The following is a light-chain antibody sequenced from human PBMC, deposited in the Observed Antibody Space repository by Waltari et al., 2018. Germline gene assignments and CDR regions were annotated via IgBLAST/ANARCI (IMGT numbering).Light chain of an antibody. CDR3: QQYNSYSHF. CDR1: QSISSW. V-gene: IGKV1-5*01. CDR2: DAS. J-gene: IGKJ2*01. Sequence: DIQMTQSPSTLSASVGDRLTITCRASQSISSWLAWYQQKPGKAPKLLIYDASSLESGVPSRFSGSGSGTEFTLTISSLQPDDFATYYCQQYNSYSHFFGQGTKLEIK.